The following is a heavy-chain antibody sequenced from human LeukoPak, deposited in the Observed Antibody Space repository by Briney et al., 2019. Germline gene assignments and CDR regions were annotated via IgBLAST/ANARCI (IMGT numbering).Heavy chain of an antibody. V-gene: IGHV3-23*01. CDR1: GFTFSSYA. Sequence: PGGSLRLSCAASGFTFSSYAMSWVRQAPGKGLEWVSAISGSGGSTYYADSVKGRFTISRDNSKNTLYLHMNILRAEDTAVYYCAKRDYDFWSGYYYFDYWGQGTLIAVSS. CDR2: ISGSGGST. J-gene: IGHJ4*02. D-gene: IGHD3-3*01. CDR3: AKRDYDFWSGYYYFDY.